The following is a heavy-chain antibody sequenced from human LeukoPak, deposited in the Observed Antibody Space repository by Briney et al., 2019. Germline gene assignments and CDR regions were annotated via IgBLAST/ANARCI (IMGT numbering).Heavy chain of an antibody. D-gene: IGHD3-22*01. CDR3: ARRPNRVGGYYDY. CDR2: IYTSGST. Sequence: SETLSLTCTVSGGSTSSYYLSWIRQPPGKGLEWIGYIYTSGSTNYNPSLKSRVTMSVDTSKNQFSLKLSSVTAADTAVYYCARRPNRVGGYYDYWGQGTLVTVSS. V-gene: IGHV4-4*09. CDR1: GGSTSSYY. J-gene: IGHJ4*02.